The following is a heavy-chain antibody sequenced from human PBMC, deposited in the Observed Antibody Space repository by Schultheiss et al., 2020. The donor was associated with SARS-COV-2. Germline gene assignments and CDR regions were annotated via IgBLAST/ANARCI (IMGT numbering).Heavy chain of an antibody. D-gene: IGHD4-11*01. Sequence: SETLSLTCTVSGGSISSYYWSWIRQPPGKGLEWIGYIYHSGSTNYNPSLKSRVTISVDTSKNQFSLKLSSVTAADTAVYYCARLASNPMGYYGMDVWGQGTTVTVSS. J-gene: IGHJ6*02. CDR2: IYHSGST. V-gene: IGHV4-59*08. CDR3: ARLASNPMGYYGMDV. CDR1: GGSISSYY.